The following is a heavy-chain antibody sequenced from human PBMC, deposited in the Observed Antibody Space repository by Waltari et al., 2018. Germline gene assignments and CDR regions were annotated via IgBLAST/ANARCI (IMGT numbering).Heavy chain of an antibody. D-gene: IGHD3-10*01. CDR2: IYHSGST. V-gene: IGHV4-38-2*01. CDR1: GYSISSGYY. CDR3: ASYGSGSYLGSIPFDY. Sequence: QVQLQESGPGLVKPSETLSLTCAVSGYSISSGYYWGWIRQPPGKGLEWIGSIYHSGSTYYNPSLKSRVTISVDTSKNQFSLKLSSVTAADTAVYYCASYGSGSYLGSIPFDYWGQGTLVTVSS. J-gene: IGHJ4*02.